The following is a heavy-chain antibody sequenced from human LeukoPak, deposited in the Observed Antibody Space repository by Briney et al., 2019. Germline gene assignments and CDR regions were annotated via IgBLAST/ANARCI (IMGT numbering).Heavy chain of an antibody. CDR3: ASSRIYYYYMDV. J-gene: IGHJ6*03. V-gene: IGHV4-34*01. CDR2: INHSGST. CDR1: GGSFSGYY. Sequence: SETLSLTCAVYGGSFSGYYWSWIRQPPGKGLEWIGEINHSGSTNYNPSLQSRVTISVDTSKNQFSLKLSSVTAADTAVYYCASSRIYYYYMDVWGKGTTVTISS. D-gene: IGHD2-15*01.